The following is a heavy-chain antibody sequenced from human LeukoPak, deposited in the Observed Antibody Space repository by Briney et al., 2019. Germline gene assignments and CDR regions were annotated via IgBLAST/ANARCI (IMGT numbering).Heavy chain of an antibody. Sequence: VASVKVSCKVSGYTLTELSMHWVRQAPGKGLEWMGGFDPEDGETIYAQKFQGRVTMTEDTSTDTAYMELSSLRSEDTAVYYCATAHHGGNYFDYWGQGTLVTVSS. CDR3: ATAHHGGNYFDY. V-gene: IGHV1-24*01. CDR2: FDPEDGET. D-gene: IGHD4-23*01. J-gene: IGHJ4*02. CDR1: GYTLTELS.